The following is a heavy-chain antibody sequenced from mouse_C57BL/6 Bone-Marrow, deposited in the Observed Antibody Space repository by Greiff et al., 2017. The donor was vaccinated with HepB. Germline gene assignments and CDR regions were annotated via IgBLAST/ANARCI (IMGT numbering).Heavy chain of an antibody. CDR2: IDPENGDT. V-gene: IGHV14-4*01. Sequence: EVQLQQSGAELVRPGASVKLSCTASGFNIKDDYMHWVKQRPEQGLEWIGWIDPENGDTEYASKFQGKATITADTSSNTAYLQLSSLTSEDTAVYYCTATLWLPVDYGGQGTTLTVSA. CDR1: GFNIKDDY. J-gene: IGHJ2*01. CDR3: TATLWLPVDY. D-gene: IGHD1-2*01.